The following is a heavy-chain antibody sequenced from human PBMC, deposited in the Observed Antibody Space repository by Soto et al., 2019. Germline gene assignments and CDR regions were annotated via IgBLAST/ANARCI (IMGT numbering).Heavy chain of an antibody. CDR2: INPIFGTP. Sequence: QVQLVQSGAEVQRPGSSVKVSCKASGGTFSSYAISWVRQAPGQGLEWMGGINPIFGTPHYAQKYQGRVTITADTFTNPAYMELTRLPSDDTAVYFCAREGRHFDSWGQGTLVTVSS. CDR3: AREGRHFDS. J-gene: IGHJ4*02. CDR1: GGTFSSYA. V-gene: IGHV1-69*06.